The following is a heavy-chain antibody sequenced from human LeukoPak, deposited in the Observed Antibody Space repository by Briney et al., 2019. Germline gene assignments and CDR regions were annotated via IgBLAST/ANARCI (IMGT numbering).Heavy chain of an antibody. D-gene: IGHD2-15*01. CDR1: GYTFTAYY. CDR2: INPNSGGT. V-gene: IGHV1-2*02. J-gene: IGHJ6*02. Sequence: ASVKVSCKASGYTFTAYYMHWVRQAPGQGLEWMGWINPNSGGTNYAQKFQGRVTMTRDTSISTAYMELSRLRSDDTAVYYCARDVICSGGSCYSPVDVWGQGTTVTVSS. CDR3: ARDVICSGGSCYSPVDV.